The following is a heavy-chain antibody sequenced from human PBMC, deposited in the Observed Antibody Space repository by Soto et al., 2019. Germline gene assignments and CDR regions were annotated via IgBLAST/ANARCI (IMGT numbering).Heavy chain of an antibody. D-gene: IGHD3-22*01. V-gene: IGHV3-33*08. Sequence: GGSLRLSCAASGFTFSSYAMHWVRQAPGKGLEWVAVIWYDGSNKYYADSVKGRFTISRDNSKNTLYLQMNSLGAEDTAVYYCARENFVAGYDSSGYPDYWGQGTLVTVSS. CDR3: ARENFVAGYDSSGYPDY. J-gene: IGHJ4*02. CDR1: GFTFSSYA. CDR2: IWYDGSNK.